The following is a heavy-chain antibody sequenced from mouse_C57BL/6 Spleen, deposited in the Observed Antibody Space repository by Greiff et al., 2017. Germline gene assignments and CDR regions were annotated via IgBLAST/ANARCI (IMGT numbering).Heavy chain of an antibody. CDR3: ASDAYGGGGFAY. V-gene: IGHV2-6*01. J-gene: IGHJ3*01. D-gene: IGHD1-1*02. Sequence: VKLVESGPGLVAPSQSLSITCTVSGFSLTSYGVDWVRQSPGKGLEWLGVIWGVGSTNYNSALKSRLSISKDNSKSQVFLKMNSLQTEDTAMYYCASDAYGGGGFAYWGQGTLVTVSA. CDR1: GFSLTSYG. CDR2: IWGVGST.